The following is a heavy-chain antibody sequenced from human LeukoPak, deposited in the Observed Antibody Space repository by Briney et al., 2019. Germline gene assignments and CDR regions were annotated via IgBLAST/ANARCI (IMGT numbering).Heavy chain of an antibody. Sequence: GGPLRLSCAASGFTVSSNYMSWVRQAPGKGLEWVSVIYSGGNTYYADSVKGRFTISRDNSKNTLYLQMNSLRAEDTAVYYCASSGGDYLLFDDWGQGTLVTVSS. CDR1: GFTVSSNY. CDR3: ASSGGDYLLFDD. V-gene: IGHV3-66*01. CDR2: IYSGGNT. D-gene: IGHD2-21*02. J-gene: IGHJ4*02.